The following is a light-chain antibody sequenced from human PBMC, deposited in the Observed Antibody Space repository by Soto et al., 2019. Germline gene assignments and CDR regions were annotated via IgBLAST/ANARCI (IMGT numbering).Light chain of an antibody. V-gene: IGLV3-21*02. CDR3: QVWDSSSDHPDVV. CDR1: NIESKS. J-gene: IGLJ2*01. CDR2: DDS. Sequence: SYELTQPSSVSGVPGQTARITCGGNNIESKSVHWYQQKPGQAPVLVVYDDSDRPSGIPERFSGSNSGNTATLTITRVEAGDEADYYCQVWDSSSDHPDVVFGAGTKLTVL.